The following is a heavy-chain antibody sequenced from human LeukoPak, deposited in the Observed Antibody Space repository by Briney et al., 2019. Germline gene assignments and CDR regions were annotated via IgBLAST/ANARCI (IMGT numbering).Heavy chain of an antibody. CDR2: IYYSGST. Sequence: PSETLSLTCTVSGGSISSYYWSWIRQPPGKGLEWIGYIYYSGSTNYNPSLKSRVTISVDTSKNQFSLKLSSVTAADTAVYYCARVRFGGKVNWFDPWGQGTLVTASS. CDR3: ARVRFGGKVNWFDP. J-gene: IGHJ5*02. CDR1: GGSISSYY. V-gene: IGHV4-59*08. D-gene: IGHD3-10*01.